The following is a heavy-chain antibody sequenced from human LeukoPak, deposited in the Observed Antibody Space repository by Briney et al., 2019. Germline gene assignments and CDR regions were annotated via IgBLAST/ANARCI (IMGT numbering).Heavy chain of an antibody. CDR3: AKSYFDDSTYYSYYFNL. D-gene: IGHD3-22*01. Sequence: KPSETLSLTCAVYGGSFSGYYWSWIRQPPGKGLEWIGEINHSGSTNYNPSLKSRVTISVDTSKSQFALKLSSVTAADTAVYYCAKSYFDDSTYYSYYFNLWGQGALVTVSS. CDR1: GGSFSGYY. V-gene: IGHV4-34*01. CDR2: INHSGST. J-gene: IGHJ4*02.